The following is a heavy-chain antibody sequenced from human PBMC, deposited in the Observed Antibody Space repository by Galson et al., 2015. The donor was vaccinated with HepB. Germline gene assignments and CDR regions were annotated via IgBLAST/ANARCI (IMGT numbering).Heavy chain of an antibody. V-gene: IGHV3-23*01. CDR1: GFTFSSYA. Sequence: SLRLSCAASGFTFSSYAMSWVRQAPGKGLEWVSAISGSGGSTYYADSVKGRFTISRDNSKNTLYLQMNSLRAEDTAVYYCAKGGLFTTFGVVPRAGLYYFDYWGQGTLVTVSS. CDR3: AKGGLFTTFGVVPRAGLYYFDY. D-gene: IGHD3-3*01. CDR2: ISGSGGST. J-gene: IGHJ4*02.